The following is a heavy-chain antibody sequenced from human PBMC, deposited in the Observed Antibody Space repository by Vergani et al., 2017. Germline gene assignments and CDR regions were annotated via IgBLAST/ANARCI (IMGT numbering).Heavy chain of an antibody. CDR1: GFTFSSYS. J-gene: IGHJ5*02. CDR3: ARARYGDYRWFDP. Sequence: EVQLVESGGGLVKPGGSLRLSCAASGFTFSSYSMNWVRQAPGKGLEWVSRINSDGSSTDYAYSVRGRFTISRDNAKNTLYLQMNSLRAEDTAVYYCARARYGDYRWFDPWGQGTLVTVSS. V-gene: IGHV3-74*02. CDR2: INSDGSST. D-gene: IGHD4-17*01.